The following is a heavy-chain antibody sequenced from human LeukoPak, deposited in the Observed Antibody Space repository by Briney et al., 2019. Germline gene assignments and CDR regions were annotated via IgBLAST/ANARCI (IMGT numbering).Heavy chain of an antibody. Sequence: GGSPRLSCAASGFTFSSYGMHWVRQAPGKGLEWVAVISYDGSNKYYADSVKGRFTISRDNSKNTLYLQMNSLRAEDTAVYYCSVGVYYYYGMDVWGQGTTVTVSS. D-gene: IGHD3-10*01. CDR1: GFTFSSYG. CDR2: ISYDGSNK. V-gene: IGHV3-30*03. J-gene: IGHJ6*02. CDR3: SVGVYYYYGMDV.